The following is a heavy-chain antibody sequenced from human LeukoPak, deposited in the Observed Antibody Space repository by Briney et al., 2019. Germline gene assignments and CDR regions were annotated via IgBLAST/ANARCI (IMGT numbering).Heavy chain of an antibody. CDR3: ARSSSGTYHY. V-gene: IGHV1-3*01. CDR2: INGDNGNT. J-gene: IGHJ4*02. D-gene: IGHD3-10*01. Sequence: ASVKVSCKTSGYNFPSYTMHWLRQAPGQSPEWMGCINGDNGNTKYSEKFQDRVTFTRDTAASSAYMELSSLRSEDTAVYYCARSSSGTYHYWGQGALVTVSS. CDR1: GYNFPSYT.